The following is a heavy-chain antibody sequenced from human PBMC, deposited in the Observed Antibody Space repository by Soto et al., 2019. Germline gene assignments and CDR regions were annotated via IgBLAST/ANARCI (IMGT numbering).Heavy chain of an antibody. Sequence: SETLSLTCAVYGGSFSGYYWSWIRQPPGKGLEWIGEINHSGSTNYNPSLKSRVTISVDTSKNQFSLKLSSVTAADTAVYYCAGSITIFGRNRRFDPWGQGTLVTVSS. D-gene: IGHD3-3*01. J-gene: IGHJ5*02. CDR1: GGSFSGYY. CDR3: AGSITIFGRNRRFDP. V-gene: IGHV4-34*01. CDR2: INHSGST.